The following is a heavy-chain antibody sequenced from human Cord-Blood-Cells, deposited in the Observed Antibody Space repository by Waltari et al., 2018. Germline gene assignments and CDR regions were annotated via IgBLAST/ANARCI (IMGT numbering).Heavy chain of an antibody. Sequence: QVQLQESGPGLVKPSETLSLTCTVSGGSLSRYSWSWLRQPAGKGLVWIGRIYTSGSTNYNPSLKSRVTMSVDTSKNQFSLKLSSVTAADTAVYYCARAYGGNSDAFDIWGQGTMVTVSS. D-gene: IGHD4-17*01. CDR2: IYTSGST. CDR1: GGSLSRYS. J-gene: IGHJ3*02. CDR3: ARAYGGNSDAFDI. V-gene: IGHV4-4*07.